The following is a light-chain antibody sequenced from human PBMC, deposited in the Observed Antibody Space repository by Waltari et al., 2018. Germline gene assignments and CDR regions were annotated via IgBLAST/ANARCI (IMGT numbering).Light chain of an antibody. J-gene: IGLJ1*01. CDR1: SRDVGGYNY. V-gene: IGLV2-8*01. CDR3: SSYAGSSGYV. Sequence: QSALTQPPSASGSPGHSVTIPCPGTSRDVGGYNYGSWYQQHPGKAPKLMIYEVSKRPSGVPDRFSGSKSGNTASLTVSGLQAEDEADYYCSSYAGSSGYVFGTGTKVTVL. CDR2: EVS.